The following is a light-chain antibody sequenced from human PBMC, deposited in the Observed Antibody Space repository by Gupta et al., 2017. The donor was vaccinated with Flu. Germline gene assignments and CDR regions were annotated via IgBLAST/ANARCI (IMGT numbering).Light chain of an antibody. CDR3: QQHSNWPPWT. V-gene: IGKV3-11*01. CDR1: QSVSSY. J-gene: IGKJ1*01. CDR2: DAS. Sequence: EIVLTQSPATLPLSPGETPTLSCRASQSVSSYFAWYQQKPGQAPRRLIYDASNRATGIPARFSGSGCGTDFTLTISSREPEDFAVYYCQQHSNWPPWTFGQGTKVEIK.